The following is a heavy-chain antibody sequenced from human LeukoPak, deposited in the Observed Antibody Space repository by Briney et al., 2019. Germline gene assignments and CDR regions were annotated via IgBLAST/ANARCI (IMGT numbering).Heavy chain of an antibody. V-gene: IGHV3-21*01. D-gene: IGHD2-15*01. CDR1: GFTFSSYS. Sequence: GGSLRLSCLASGFTFSSYSMNWVRQAPGKGLEWVSSISSSSSYIYYADSVKGRFTISRDNAKNSLYLQMNSLRAEDTAVYYCARPPDIVVVVAANSVWGQGTMVTVSS. J-gene: IGHJ3*01. CDR2: ISSSSSYI. CDR3: ARPPDIVVVVAANSV.